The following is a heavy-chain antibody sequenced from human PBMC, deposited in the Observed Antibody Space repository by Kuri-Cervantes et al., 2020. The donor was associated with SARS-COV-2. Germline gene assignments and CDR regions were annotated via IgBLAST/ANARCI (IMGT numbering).Heavy chain of an antibody. CDR1: GFTFSDYA. V-gene: IGHV3-23*01. CDR2: ISVSGGST. Sequence: LTCAVSGFTFSDYAMTWVRQAPGKGLEWVSSISVSGGSTYSADSVKGRFTISRDNSKNTLYLQMNSLRTQDTAVYFCARRTYGYIVDYWGQGTLVTVSS. J-gene: IGHJ4*02. D-gene: IGHD5-18*01. CDR3: ARRTYGYIVDY.